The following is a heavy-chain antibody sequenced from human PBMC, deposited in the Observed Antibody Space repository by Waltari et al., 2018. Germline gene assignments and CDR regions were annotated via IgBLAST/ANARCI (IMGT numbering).Heavy chain of an antibody. CDR1: GGSFTGYY. J-gene: IGHJ5*01. CDR3: ARTHIRSFGALTVPTSIDS. CDR2: IKSPGTT. V-gene: IGHV4-34*01. D-gene: IGHD3-3*01. Sequence: QVELQQWGAGLLKPSETLSITCAVYGGSFTGYYWPWIRQFPGKGLAYIGAIKSPGTTNYKPSLRSRVAISADPSKNQFSLKLSSVTAADTAVYYCARTHIRSFGALTVPTSIDSWGHGIWVTVSS.